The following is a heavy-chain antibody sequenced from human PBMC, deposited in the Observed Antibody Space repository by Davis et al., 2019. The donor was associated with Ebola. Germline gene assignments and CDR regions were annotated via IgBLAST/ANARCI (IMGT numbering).Heavy chain of an antibody. CDR2: LMWDGSKI. D-gene: IGHD2-15*01. CDR3: GKDITPGGLDS. Sequence: PGGSLRLSCSASGFTFHGHAMHWVRQVPGQGLEWVSGLMWDGSKIGYADSVKGRFTISRDSAESSLYLQMDSLRTEDTAVYYCGKDITPGGLDSWGQGTLVTVSS. CDR1: GFTFHGHA. J-gene: IGHJ4*02. V-gene: IGHV3-9*01.